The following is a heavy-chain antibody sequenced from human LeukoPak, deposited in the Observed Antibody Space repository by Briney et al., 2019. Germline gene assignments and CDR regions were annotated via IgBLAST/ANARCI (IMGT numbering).Heavy chain of an antibody. J-gene: IGHJ3*02. Sequence: SETLSLTCAVYGGSFSGYYWSWIRQPPGKGLEWIGEINHSGSTNYNPSLKSRVTISVDTSKNQFSLKLSSVTAADTAVYYCARPLGYCSSTSCYPSDAFDIWGRGTTVTVSS. CDR3: ARPLGYCSSTSCYPSDAFDI. CDR2: INHSGST. CDR1: GGSFSGYY. D-gene: IGHD2-2*01. V-gene: IGHV4-34*01.